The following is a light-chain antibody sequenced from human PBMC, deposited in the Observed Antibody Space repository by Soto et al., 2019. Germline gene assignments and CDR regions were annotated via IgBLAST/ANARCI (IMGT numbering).Light chain of an antibody. V-gene: IGKV4-1*01. Sequence: DIVMTQSPDSLAVSLGERATINCKSSQSILYSTNNKNYLAWYQQKPGQPPKVLIYWASTRESGVPDRFSGSGSGTDFTLTISSLQAEDVAVYYCQQYYSPLLFTFGQGTKLEIK. J-gene: IGKJ2*01. CDR1: QSILYSTNNKNY. CDR3: QQYYSPLLFT. CDR2: WAS.